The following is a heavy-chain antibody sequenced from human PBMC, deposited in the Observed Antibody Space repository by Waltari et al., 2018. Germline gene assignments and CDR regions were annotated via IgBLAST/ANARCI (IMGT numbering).Heavy chain of an antibody. CDR3: ARGPVDGTKRGAFDI. D-gene: IGHD1-1*01. J-gene: IGHJ3*02. CDR2: VSYDGSET. CDR1: GLICGSDG. V-gene: IGHV3-30*03. Sequence: QVQQVESGGTVVRPGKSLRPPCAGSGLICGSDGLPWVRQAPGRGWEGVAGVSYDGSETNYGDSVKGRFTISRDNSNNTLHLQMTSLRDEDTAIFYCARGPVDGTKRGAFDIWGQGTMVTVSS.